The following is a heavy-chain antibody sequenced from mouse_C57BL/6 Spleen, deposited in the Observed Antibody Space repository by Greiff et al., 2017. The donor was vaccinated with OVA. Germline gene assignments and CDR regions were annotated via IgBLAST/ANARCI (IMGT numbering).Heavy chain of an antibody. CDR2: IYPGNGDT. J-gene: IGHJ2*01. D-gene: IGHD3-2*02. V-gene: IGHV1-5*01. CDR3: TVDSSGYIDY. Sequence: VHVKQSGTVLARPGASVKMSCKTSGYTFTSYWMHWVKQRPGQGLEWIGAIYPGNGDTSYNQKFKGKAKLTAVTSASTAYMELSSLTNEDSAVHYCTVDSSGYIDYWGQGTTLTVSS. CDR1: GYTFTSYW.